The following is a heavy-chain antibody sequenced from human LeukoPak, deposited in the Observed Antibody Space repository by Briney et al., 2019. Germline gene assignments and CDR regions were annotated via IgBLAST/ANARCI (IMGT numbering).Heavy chain of an antibody. J-gene: IGHJ4*02. V-gene: IGHV3-30*18. Sequence: GGSLRLSCAASGFTFSSYGMHWVRQAPGKGLEWVAVISYDGSNKYYADSVKGRFTIPRDNSKNTLYLQMNSLRAEDTAVYYCAKGYCSGGSCYEGNYFDYWGQGTLVTVSS. CDR1: GFTFSSYG. CDR2: ISYDGSNK. CDR3: AKGYCSGGSCYEGNYFDY. D-gene: IGHD2-15*01.